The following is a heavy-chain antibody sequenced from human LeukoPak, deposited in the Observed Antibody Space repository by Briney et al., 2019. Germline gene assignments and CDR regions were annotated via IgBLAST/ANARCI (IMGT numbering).Heavy chain of an antibody. Sequence: PGGSLRLSCAASGFTFSTYAMHWIRQAPGKGLEWVAVISYDGSNKYYADSVNGRFTISRDNSKNTLYLQMNSLRAEDTAVYYCAKLGGQEVYNYYVDVWGQGTTVTVSS. CDR1: GFTFSTYA. CDR3: AKLGGQEVYNYYVDV. V-gene: IGHV3-30*18. J-gene: IGHJ6*03. D-gene: IGHD3-16*01. CDR2: ISYDGSNK.